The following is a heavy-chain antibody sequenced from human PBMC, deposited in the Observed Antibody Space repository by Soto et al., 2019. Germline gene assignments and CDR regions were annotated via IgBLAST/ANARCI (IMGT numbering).Heavy chain of an antibody. CDR3: AARHFWSGPWTQRRLDY. CDR1: GDSINISRW. D-gene: IGHD3-3*02. J-gene: IGHJ4*02. Sequence: LXLTCAVSGDSINISRWWSWVRQPPGKGLEWIGQISHSGSTNYNPSLTSRVTISVDKSKNHFSLKLTSVTAADTAVYYCAARHFWSGPWTQRRLDYWGQGNLVTVSS. CDR2: ISHSGST. V-gene: IGHV4-4*02.